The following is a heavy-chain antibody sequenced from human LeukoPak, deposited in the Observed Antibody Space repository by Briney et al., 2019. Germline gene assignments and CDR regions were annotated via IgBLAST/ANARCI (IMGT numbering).Heavy chain of an antibody. CDR3: ARDVSGWKGDDY. CDR1: GFTVSSNY. Sequence: PGGSLRLSYAASGFTVSSNYMSWVRQAPGKGLEWVSVIYSGGSTYYADSVKGRFTISRDNSKNTLYLQMNSLRAEDTAVYYCARDVSGWKGDDYWGQGTLVTVSS. D-gene: IGHD6-19*01. CDR2: IYSGGST. J-gene: IGHJ4*02. V-gene: IGHV3-53*01.